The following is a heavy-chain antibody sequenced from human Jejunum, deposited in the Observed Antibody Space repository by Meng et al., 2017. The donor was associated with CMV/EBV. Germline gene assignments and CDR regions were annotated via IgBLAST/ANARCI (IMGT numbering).Heavy chain of an antibody. J-gene: IGHJ5*02. D-gene: IGHD5-24*01. CDR2: VYYNGRT. Sequence: GSVSSSSYYWSWIRQPPGKGLGWIGNVYYNGRTNDNPSLKSRLTISVDTSKNQFSLKLSSVTAADTAVYYCARSIDGYRLVDFDNWGQGTVVTVSS. CDR3: ARSIDGYRLVDFDN. V-gene: IGHV4-61*01. CDR1: GSVSSSSYY.